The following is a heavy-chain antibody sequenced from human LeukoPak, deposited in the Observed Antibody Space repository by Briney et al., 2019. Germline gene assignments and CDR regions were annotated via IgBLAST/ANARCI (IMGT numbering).Heavy chain of an antibody. CDR3: ARAVTTRSYYYGMDV. D-gene: IGHD4-17*01. J-gene: IGHJ6*02. CDR1: GGSISSYY. Sequence: SETLSLTCTVSGGSISSYYWSWIRQPSGKGLEWIGYIYYSGSTNYNPSLKSRVTISVDTSKNQFSLKLSSVTAADTAVYYCARAVTTRSYYYGMDVWGQGTTVTVSS. CDR2: IYYSGST. V-gene: IGHV4-59*01.